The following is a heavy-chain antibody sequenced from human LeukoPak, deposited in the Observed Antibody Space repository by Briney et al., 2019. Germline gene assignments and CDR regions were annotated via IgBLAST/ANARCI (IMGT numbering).Heavy chain of an antibody. CDR3: ARGPYRSSLEEYYFDH. J-gene: IGHJ4*02. Sequence: ASVKVSCKASGYTFTGFYMHWVRQAPGQGLEWMAWINPNSGGTNYAQKFQGRVTMTRDTSLTTAYMELTRLRSDDAAVYYCARGPYRSSLEEYYFDHWGQGTLVTVSS. V-gene: IGHV1-2*02. CDR1: GYTFTGFY. D-gene: IGHD6-13*01. CDR2: INPNSGGT.